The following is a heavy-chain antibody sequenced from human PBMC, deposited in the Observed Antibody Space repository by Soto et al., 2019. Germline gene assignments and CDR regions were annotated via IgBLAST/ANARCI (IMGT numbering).Heavy chain of an antibody. V-gene: IGHV4-31*03. Sequence: SETLSLTCTVSGGSISSGGYYWSWIRQHPGKGLEWIGYIYYSGSTYYNPSLKSRVTISVDTSKNQFSLKLSSVTAADTAVYYCASQPVNYYGSGSYYFAYYGMDVWGQGTTVTVSS. J-gene: IGHJ6*02. D-gene: IGHD3-10*01. CDR3: ASQPVNYYGSGSYYFAYYGMDV. CDR2: IYYSGST. CDR1: GGSISSGGYY.